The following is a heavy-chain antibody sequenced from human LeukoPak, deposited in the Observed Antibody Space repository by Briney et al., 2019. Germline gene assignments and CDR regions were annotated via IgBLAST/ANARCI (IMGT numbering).Heavy chain of an antibody. CDR3: GRDPKLGIRGYTYGYIDF. CDR2: INTNTGNP. Sequence: GASVKVSCKTSGYTFTTYAISWVRQAPGQGLEWMGWINTNTGNPTYAQGFFTGRYVFSLDTSVNTAYLQITGLKADDTAVYYCGRDPKLGIRGYTYGYIDFWSQGTLVTVAS. V-gene: IGHV7-4-1*02. CDR1: GYTFTTYA. J-gene: IGHJ4*02. D-gene: IGHD5-18*01.